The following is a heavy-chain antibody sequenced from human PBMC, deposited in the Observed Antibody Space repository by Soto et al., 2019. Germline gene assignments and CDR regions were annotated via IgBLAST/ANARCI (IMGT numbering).Heavy chain of an antibody. V-gene: IGHV1-2*02. CDR2: MNPDSGDT. D-gene: IGHD4-4*01. CDR3: TRFLLWETTPVGAIDH. J-gene: IGHJ4*02. Sequence: ASVKVSCKASGYTFTGYYLHWVRQAPGQGLEWMGWMNPDSGDTNYAQKFQDRVTMTRGTSISTAYMELSSLRSDDTAVYYCTRFLLWETTPVGAIDHWGQGTLVTVSS. CDR1: GYTFTGYY.